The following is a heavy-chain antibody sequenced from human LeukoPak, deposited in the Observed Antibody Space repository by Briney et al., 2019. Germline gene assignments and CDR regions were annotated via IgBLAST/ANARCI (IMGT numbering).Heavy chain of an antibody. J-gene: IGHJ4*02. CDR2: IYYSGST. D-gene: IGHD3-10*01. CDR3: ARERSGSYYENFDY. CDR1: GGSISSYY. V-gene: IGHV4-59*12. Sequence: KPSETLSLTCTVSGGSISSYYWSWIRQSPGKGLEWIGYIYYSGSTNYNPSLKSRVAISVDTSKNQFSLTLSSVTAADTAVYYCARERSGSYYENFDYWGQGTLVTVSS.